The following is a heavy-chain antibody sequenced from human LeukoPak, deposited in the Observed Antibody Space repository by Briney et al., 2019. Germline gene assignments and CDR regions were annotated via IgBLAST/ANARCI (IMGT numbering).Heavy chain of an antibody. V-gene: IGHV4-61*01. J-gene: IGHJ4*02. CDR3: ARGLNYYDSSGYYR. CDR2: IYYSGST. D-gene: IGHD3-22*01. Sequence: SETLSLTCTVSGYSISSGYYWGWIRQPPGKGLEWIGYIYYSGSTNYNPSLKSRVTISVDTSKNQFSPKLSSVTAADTAVYYCARGLNYYDSSGYYRWGQGTLVTVSS. CDR1: GYSISSGYY.